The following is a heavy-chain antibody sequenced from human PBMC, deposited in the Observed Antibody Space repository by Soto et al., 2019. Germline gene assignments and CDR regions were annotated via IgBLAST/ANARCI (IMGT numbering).Heavy chain of an antibody. Sequence: QVQLQESGPGLVKPSQTLSLTCTVSGGSISSGDYYWSWIRQPPGKGLEWIGYIYYSGSTYYNPSLKSRVTVSVDTSKNQFSLKLSSVAAADAAVYYCAGDAPPPDYYDSSGYRGRSAFDIWGQGTMVTVSS. CDR3: AGDAPPPDYYDSSGYRGRSAFDI. CDR1: GGSISSGDYY. D-gene: IGHD3-22*01. V-gene: IGHV4-30-4*01. CDR2: IYYSGST. J-gene: IGHJ3*02.